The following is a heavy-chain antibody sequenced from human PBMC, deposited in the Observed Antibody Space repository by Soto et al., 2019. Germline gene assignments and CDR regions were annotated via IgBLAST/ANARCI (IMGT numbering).Heavy chain of an antibody. J-gene: IGHJ6*02. CDR3: AASIFYYGMDV. CDR2: IYPGDSDT. Sequence: GESLKISCKGSGYTFTNYLIGWGRQMPGKGLEWMGIIYPGDSDTKYNPSFQGQVTISADKSITTTYLQWSSLKASDTAIYYCAASIFYYGMDVWGQGTTVTVSS. CDR1: GYTFTNYL. V-gene: IGHV5-51*01.